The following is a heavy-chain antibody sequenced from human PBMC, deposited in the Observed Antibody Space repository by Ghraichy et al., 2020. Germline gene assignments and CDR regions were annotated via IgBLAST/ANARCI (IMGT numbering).Heavy chain of an antibody. CDR1: GFTFSSYS. V-gene: IGHV3-48*01. Sequence: GGSLRLSCAASGFTFSSYSMNWVRQAPGKGLEWVSYISSSSSTIYYADSVKGRFTISRDNAKNSLYLQMNSLRAEDTAVYYCARVRDYDSSGYPARFFDYWGQGTLVTVSS. CDR3: ARVRDYDSSGYPARFFDY. D-gene: IGHD3-22*01. J-gene: IGHJ4*02. CDR2: ISSSSSTI.